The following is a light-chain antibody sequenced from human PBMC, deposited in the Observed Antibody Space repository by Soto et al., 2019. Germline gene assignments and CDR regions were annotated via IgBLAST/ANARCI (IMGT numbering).Light chain of an antibody. V-gene: IGLV3-21*04. CDR3: HVWDSSSDHVV. J-gene: IGLJ2*01. Sequence: SYELTQPPSVSVAPGKTARITCGGNNIVSKSVHWYQQKPGQAPVLVIYYDSGRPSGIPERFSASNSGNTATLTISRVEAGDEADYYCHVWDSSSDHVVFGGGTKLTVL. CDR1: NIVSKS. CDR2: YDS.